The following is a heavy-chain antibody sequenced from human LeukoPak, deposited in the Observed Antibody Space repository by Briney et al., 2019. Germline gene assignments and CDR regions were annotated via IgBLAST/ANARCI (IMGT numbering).Heavy chain of an antibody. Sequence: ASVKVSCTASGGTFSSYAISWVRQAPGQGLEWMGGIIPIFGTANYAQKFQGRVTITADESTSTAYMELSSLRSEDTAVYYCARERIIPQEYYYYGMDVWGQGTTVTVSS. CDR1: GGTFSSYA. D-gene: IGHD2-15*01. CDR3: ARERIIPQEYYYYGMDV. V-gene: IGHV1-69*13. CDR2: IIPIFGTA. J-gene: IGHJ6*02.